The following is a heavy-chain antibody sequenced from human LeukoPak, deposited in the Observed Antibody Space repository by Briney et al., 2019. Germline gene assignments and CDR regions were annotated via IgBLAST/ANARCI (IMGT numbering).Heavy chain of an antibody. J-gene: IGHJ3*02. D-gene: IGHD1-7*01. Sequence: ASVKVSCKASGYTFTGYYMHWVRQAPGQGLEWMGWINPNSGGTNYAQKFEGGVTMTRDTSISTVNMEMRRLRSDDTAIYYCARERPSGRWNYEREYAFDTWGQGTLVSVSS. V-gene: IGHV1-2*02. CDR2: INPNSGGT. CDR1: GYTFTGYY. CDR3: ARERPSGRWNYEREYAFDT.